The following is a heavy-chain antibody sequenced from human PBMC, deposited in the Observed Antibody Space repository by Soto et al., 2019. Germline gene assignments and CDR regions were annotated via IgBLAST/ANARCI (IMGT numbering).Heavy chain of an antibody. V-gene: IGHV4-34*01. CDR2: INHSGST. Sequence: SETLSLTSAVYGGSFSGYYWSWIRQPPGKGLEWIGEINHSGSTNYNPSLKSRVTISVDTSKNQFSLKQSSVTAADTAVYYCAREIDSSGYYVDYWGQGTLVTVSS. J-gene: IGHJ4*02. CDR3: AREIDSSGYYVDY. CDR1: GGSFSGYY. D-gene: IGHD3-22*01.